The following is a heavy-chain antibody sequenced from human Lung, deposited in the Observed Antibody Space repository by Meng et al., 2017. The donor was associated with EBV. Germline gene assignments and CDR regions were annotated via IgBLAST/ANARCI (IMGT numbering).Heavy chain of an antibody. Sequence: QAHLQEPGPGVVKPSQTLSLTCAVSGGSISSGGYYWSWIRQPPGKGLEWIGYIYYSGSTYYTPSLKSRVTISVDTSKNQFSLKLSSVTAADTAVYYCARAINYDILTDWGQGTLVTVSS. CDR3: ARAINYDILTD. CDR1: GGSISSGGYY. CDR2: IYYSGST. V-gene: IGHV4-30-4*01. J-gene: IGHJ4*02. D-gene: IGHD3-9*01.